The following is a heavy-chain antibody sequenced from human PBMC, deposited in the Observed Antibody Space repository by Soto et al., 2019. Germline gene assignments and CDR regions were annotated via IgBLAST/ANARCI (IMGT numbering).Heavy chain of an antibody. CDR1: GGSISSGGYY. D-gene: IGHD4-17*01. V-gene: IGHV4-31*03. J-gene: IGHJ6*03. CDR3: ARHGASYGDYDYYYYMDV. Sequence: TLSLTCTVSGGSISSGGYYWSWIRQHPGKGLEWIGYIYYSGSTYYNPSLKSRVTISVDTSKNQFSLKLSSVTAADTAVYYCARHGASYGDYDYYYYMDVWGKGTTVTVSS. CDR2: IYYSGST.